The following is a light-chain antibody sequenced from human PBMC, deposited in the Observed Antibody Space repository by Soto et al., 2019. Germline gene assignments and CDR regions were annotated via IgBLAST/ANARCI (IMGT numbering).Light chain of an antibody. CDR2: GAS. CDR1: QSVSSN. CDR3: QQYNNWPPIT. V-gene: IGKV3-15*01. Sequence: ERVMMQAAAILLITPGERATLSCRASQSVSSNLAWYQQKPGQAPRLLIYGASTRATGIPARFSGSGSGTEFTLTISSLQSEDFAVYYCQQYNNWPPITFGQGTRMEIK. J-gene: IGKJ5*01.